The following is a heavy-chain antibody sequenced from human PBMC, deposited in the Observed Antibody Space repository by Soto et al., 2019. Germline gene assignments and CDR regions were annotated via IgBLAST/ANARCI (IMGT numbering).Heavy chain of an antibody. CDR1: GGTFSNYA. CDR3: ASGPDYEGYFDY. V-gene: IGHV1-69*12. D-gene: IGHD4-17*01. Sequence: QVRLVQSGAEVKKPGSSVKVSCKASGGTFSNYAISWVRQAPGQGLEWMGGIILPFGTANYAEKFQDRVSITAEESMTTTYMELRGLRSEDTDVYYCASGPDYEGYFDYWGQGTLVTVSS. J-gene: IGHJ4*02. CDR2: IILPFGTA.